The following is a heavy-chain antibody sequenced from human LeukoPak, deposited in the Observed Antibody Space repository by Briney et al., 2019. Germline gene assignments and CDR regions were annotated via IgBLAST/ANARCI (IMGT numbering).Heavy chain of an antibody. CDR2: ISAYNGNT. V-gene: IGHV1-18*01. CDR3: ASEPYYYDSSGYPDY. J-gene: IGHJ4*02. D-gene: IGHD3-22*01. Sequence: ASVKVSCKASGYTFTSYGISWVRQAPGQGLEWMGWISAYNGNTNYAQKLQGRVTMTRDMSTSTVYMELSSLRSEDTAVYYCASEPYYYDSSGYPDYWGQGTLVTVSS. CDR1: GYTFTSYG.